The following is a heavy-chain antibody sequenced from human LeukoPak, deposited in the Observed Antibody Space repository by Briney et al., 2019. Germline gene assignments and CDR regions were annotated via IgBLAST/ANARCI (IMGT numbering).Heavy chain of an antibody. CDR3: ASGNPVDTAMGLVGARYAFDI. Sequence: GGSLRLSCAASGFTVSSNYMSWVRQAPGKGLEWVSVIYSGGSTYYADCVKGRFTISRDNSKNTLYLQMNILTAESTALYYCASGNPVDTAMGLVGARYAFDIWGQGTMVTVSS. CDR1: GFTVSSNY. CDR2: IYSGGST. V-gene: IGHV3-53*01. D-gene: IGHD5-18*01. J-gene: IGHJ3*02.